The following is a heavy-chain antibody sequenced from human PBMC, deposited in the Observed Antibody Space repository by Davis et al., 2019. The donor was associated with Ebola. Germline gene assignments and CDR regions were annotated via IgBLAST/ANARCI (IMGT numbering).Heavy chain of an antibody. V-gene: IGHV3-21*01. Sequence: GESLKISCPASGFTFGDYAMSWVRQAPGKGLEWVSSISSSSSYIYYADSVKGRFTISRDNAKNSLYLQMNSLRAEDTAVYYCARDGMATIPPCDYWGQGTLVTVSS. J-gene: IGHJ4*02. CDR2: ISSSSSYI. CDR1: GFTFGDYA. CDR3: ARDGMATIPPCDY. D-gene: IGHD5-24*01.